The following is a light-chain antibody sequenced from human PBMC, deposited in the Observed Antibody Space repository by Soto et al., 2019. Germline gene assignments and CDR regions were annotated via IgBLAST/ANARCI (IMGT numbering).Light chain of an antibody. Sequence: QSALTQPASVSGSPRQSITISCTGTSSDVGGYNYVSWYQQHPGKAPKLMTYDVSNRPSGVSNRFSGSKSGNTASLTISGLQAEDEADYYCSSYTSSSTRVFGTGTKVTVL. J-gene: IGLJ1*01. V-gene: IGLV2-14*01. CDR3: SSYTSSSTRV. CDR1: SSDVGGYNY. CDR2: DVS.